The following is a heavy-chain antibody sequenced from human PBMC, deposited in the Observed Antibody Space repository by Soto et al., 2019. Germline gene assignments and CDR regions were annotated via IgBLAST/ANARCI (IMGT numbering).Heavy chain of an antibody. D-gene: IGHD3-3*01. J-gene: IGHJ5*02. V-gene: IGHV3-48*01. Sequence: GSLRLSCAASGFTFSSYSMNWVRQAPGKGLEWVSYISSSSSTIYYADSVKGRFTISRDNAKNSLYLQMNSLRAEDTAVYYCARDSSVYYDFWSGYFSGQLLDSCFDPWGQGTLVTVSS. CDR2: ISSSSSTI. CDR3: ARDSSVYYDFWSGYFSGQLLDSCFDP. CDR1: GFTFSSYS.